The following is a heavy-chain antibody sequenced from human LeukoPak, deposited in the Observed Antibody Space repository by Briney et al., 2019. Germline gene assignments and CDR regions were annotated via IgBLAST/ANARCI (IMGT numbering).Heavy chain of an antibody. CDR1: GGSFSGYY. CDR3: ARGYRYYYGSGSHNDY. CDR2: INHSGST. D-gene: IGHD3-10*01. J-gene: IGHJ4*02. Sequence: SETLSLTCAVYGGSFSGYYWSWIRQPLGKGLEWIGEINHSGSTNYNPSLKSRVTISVDTSKNQFSLKLSSVTAADTAVYYCARGYRYYYGSGSHNDYWGQGTLVTVSS. V-gene: IGHV4-34*01.